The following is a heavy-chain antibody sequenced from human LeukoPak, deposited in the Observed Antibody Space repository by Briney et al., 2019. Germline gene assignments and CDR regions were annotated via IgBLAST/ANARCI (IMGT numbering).Heavy chain of an antibody. D-gene: IGHD3-22*01. CDR3: ARIAITMIVVEPDAFDI. V-gene: IGHV3-53*01. Sequence: GGSLRLSRAASGFTVSSNYMSWVRQAPGKGLEWVSVIYSGGSTYYADSVKGRFTISRDNSKNTLYLQMNSLRAEDAAVYYCARIAITMIVVEPDAFDIWGQGTMVTVSS. CDR2: IYSGGST. J-gene: IGHJ3*02. CDR1: GFTVSSNY.